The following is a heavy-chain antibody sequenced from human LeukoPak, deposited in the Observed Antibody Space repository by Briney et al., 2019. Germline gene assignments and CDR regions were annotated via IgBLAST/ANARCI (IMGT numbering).Heavy chain of an antibody. J-gene: IGHJ4*02. CDR2: IRFDGSNK. V-gene: IGHV3-30*02. Sequence: GGSQRLSCAASRFTFSSFDMHWVRQAPGKGLEWVTFIRFDGSNKYYADSVKGRFTISRDNSKNTLYLQMSSLRPEDTAVYYCARQIGVSIDYWGQGTLVTVSS. CDR1: RFTFSSFD. D-gene: IGHD5/OR15-5a*01. CDR3: ARQIGVSIDY.